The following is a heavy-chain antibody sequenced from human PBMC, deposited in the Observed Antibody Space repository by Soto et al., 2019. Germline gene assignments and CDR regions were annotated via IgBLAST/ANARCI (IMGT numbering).Heavy chain of an antibody. J-gene: IGHJ5*02. CDR1: GYTFTGYY. CDR3: ARDRKRYCSSTSCYTGNWFQP. V-gene: IGHV1-2*02. D-gene: IGHD2-2*02. CDR2: INPNSGGT. Sequence: GASVKVSCKASGYTFTGYYMHWVRQAPGQGLEWMGWINPNSGGTNYAQKFQGRVTMTRDTSISTAYMELSRLRSDDTAVYYCARDRKRYCSSTSCYTGNWFQPWGQGTRVNVS.